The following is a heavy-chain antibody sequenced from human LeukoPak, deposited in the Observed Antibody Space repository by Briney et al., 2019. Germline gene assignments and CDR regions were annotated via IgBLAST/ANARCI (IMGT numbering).Heavy chain of an antibody. D-gene: IGHD6-13*01. J-gene: IGHJ4*02. CDR1: GGSFSGYY. CDR3: ARRPVGRGSSWYHYPYYFDY. V-gene: IGHV4-34*01. Sequence: SETLSLTCAVYGGSFSGYYWSWIRQPPGKGLEWIGEINHSGSTNYNPSLKSRVTISVDTSKNQFSLKLSSVTAADTAVYYCARRPVGRGSSWYHYPYYFDYWGQGTLVTVSS. CDR2: INHSGST.